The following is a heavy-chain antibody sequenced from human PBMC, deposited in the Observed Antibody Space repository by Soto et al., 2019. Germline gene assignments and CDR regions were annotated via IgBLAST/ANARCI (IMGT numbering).Heavy chain of an antibody. CDR3: AIGLYNYQRWYFDL. Sequence: EVQLLGSGGGLVQPGGSLRLSCAGSGFTFSRYVMIWVRRAPGKGLEWVSAISGSGASTYYADSVKGRFTISRDNSMNTLYLQMDSLSAEDTTLYFCAIGLYNYQRWYFDLSGRGTQVTVSS. J-gene: IGHJ2*01. D-gene: IGHD1-1*01. CDR1: GFTFSRYV. V-gene: IGHV3-23*01. CDR2: ISGSGAST.